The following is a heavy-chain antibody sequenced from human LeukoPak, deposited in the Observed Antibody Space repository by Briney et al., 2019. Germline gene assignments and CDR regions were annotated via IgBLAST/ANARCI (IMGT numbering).Heavy chain of an antibody. D-gene: IGHD4-23*01. CDR3: AKTQSTTYPRWFDY. J-gene: IGHJ4*02. Sequence: GGSLRLSCAASGFTFSSYAMSWVRQAPGKGLEWVSALSNNGDSTYYADSVKGRFTISRDNSKNTLYLQMNTLRAEDTAVYYCAKTQSTTYPRWFDYWGQGTLVTVSS. CDR1: GFTFSSYA. CDR2: LSNNGDST. V-gene: IGHV3-23*01.